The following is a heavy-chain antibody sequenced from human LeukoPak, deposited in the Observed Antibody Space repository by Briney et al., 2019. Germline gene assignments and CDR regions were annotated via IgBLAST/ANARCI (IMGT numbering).Heavy chain of an antibody. CDR2: INTNSGGT. CDR3: ARSPHILTGENFDY. Sequence: ASVKVSCKASGYSFTAYYMHWVRQAPGQGLEWMGWINTNSGGTNYAQKFQGRVAMTRDTSITTAYMEMSRLRSDDTALYYCARSPHILTGENFDYWGQGTLVTVSS. D-gene: IGHD3-9*01. J-gene: IGHJ4*02. CDR1: GYSFTAYY. V-gene: IGHV1-2*02.